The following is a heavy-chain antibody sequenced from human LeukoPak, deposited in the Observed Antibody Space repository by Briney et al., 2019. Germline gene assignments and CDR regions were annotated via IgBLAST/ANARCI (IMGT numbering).Heavy chain of an antibody. Sequence: PGGSLRLSCAASGFTFSNTWMHWVRQAPGKGLVWVSLINSDASTTTYADSVGGRFTISRDNAKNTLYLQMNSLSAEDTAVYYCARDRYYTLDYWGRGTLVTVSS. CDR1: GFTFSNTW. CDR3: ARDRYYTLDY. CDR2: INSDASTT. J-gene: IGHJ4*02. V-gene: IGHV3-74*01. D-gene: IGHD3-22*01.